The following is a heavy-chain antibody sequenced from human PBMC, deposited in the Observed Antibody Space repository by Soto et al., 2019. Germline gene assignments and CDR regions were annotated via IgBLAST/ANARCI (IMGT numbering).Heavy chain of an antibody. CDR1: GDSISSGGDS. Sequence: SETLSLTCAVSGDSISSGGDSWSWIRQPPGKGLEWIGYIYASGSTYCTPSLKSRVTMSVDRSKNLFSLKLSSVTAADTAVYYCAREATENWFDPWGQGTLVTVSS. V-gene: IGHV4-30-2*01. CDR2: IYASGST. J-gene: IGHJ5*02. CDR3: AREATENWFDP.